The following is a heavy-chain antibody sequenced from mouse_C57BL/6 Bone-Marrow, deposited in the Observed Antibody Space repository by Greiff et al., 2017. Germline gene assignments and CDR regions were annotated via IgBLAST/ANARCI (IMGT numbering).Heavy chain of an antibody. CDR2: IWSGGST. CDR3: ARKPSGTYAMDY. J-gene: IGHJ4*01. CDR1: GFSLTSYG. V-gene: IGHV2-2*01. Sequence: QVQLQQSGPGLVQPSQSLSITCTVSGFSLTSYGVHWVRQSPGTGLEWLGVIWSGGSTDYNAAFISRLSISKDNSKSQVFFKMNSLQADDTARYYCARKPSGTYAMDYWGQGTSVTVSS. D-gene: IGHD3-1*01.